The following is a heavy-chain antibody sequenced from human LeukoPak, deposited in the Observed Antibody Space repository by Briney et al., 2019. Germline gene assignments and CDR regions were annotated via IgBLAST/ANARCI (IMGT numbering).Heavy chain of an antibody. J-gene: IGHJ4*02. D-gene: IGHD6-19*01. CDR1: GYTFTTYY. V-gene: IGHV1-46*01. CDR3: ARDLAPITVAGNSNLDY. Sequence: ASVKVSCKASGYTFTTYYMHWVRQAPGQGLEWMGIINSSGGSTTYAQKFQGRVTMTRDTSTSTVYMELSSLRSEDTAVYYCARDLAPITVAGNSNLDYWGQGTLVTVSS. CDR2: INSSGGST.